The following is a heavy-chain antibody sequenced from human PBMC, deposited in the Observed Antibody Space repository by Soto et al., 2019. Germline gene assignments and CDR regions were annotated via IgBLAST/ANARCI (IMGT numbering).Heavy chain of an antibody. CDR1: GGSISNYG. Sequence: SVKVSCKASGGSISNYGISWVRQAPGQGLEWMGGIIPVFGTANYAQKFQGRVTISADESTSIVYMDVTSLRSEDTAVYYCARGDATKIVVTTYYGMDVWGQGTTVTVSS. CDR3: ARGDATKIVVTTYYGMDV. V-gene: IGHV1-69*13. D-gene: IGHD4-17*01. CDR2: IIPVFGTA. J-gene: IGHJ6*02.